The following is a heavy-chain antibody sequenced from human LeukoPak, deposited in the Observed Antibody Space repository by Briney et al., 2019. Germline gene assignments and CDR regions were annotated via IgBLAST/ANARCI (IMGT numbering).Heavy chain of an antibody. J-gene: IGHJ3*02. Sequence: SETLSLTCTVSGGSISSYYWSWIRQPRGKGLEWIGYIYYSGSTNYNPSLKSRVTISVDTSKNQFSLKLSSVTAADTAVYYCARHEIGRRFAFDIWGQGTMVTVSS. D-gene: IGHD2-21*01. CDR2: IYYSGST. CDR3: ARHEIGRRFAFDI. CDR1: GGSISSYY. V-gene: IGHV4-59*08.